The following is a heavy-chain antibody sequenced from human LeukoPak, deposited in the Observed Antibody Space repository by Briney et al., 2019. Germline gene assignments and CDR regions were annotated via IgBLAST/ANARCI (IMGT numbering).Heavy chain of an antibody. CDR1: GASISSYY. Sequence: SETLSLTCTVSGASISSYYWSWIRRPPGRGLGWFGFFFYSGGTTYNPSPTSRVTLPVETSKNKFSLNLSCVTSAATAVYYVARLDSNWFDPWRQKTRDTVSS. J-gene: IGHJ5*02. CDR2: FFYSGGT. V-gene: IGHV4-59*08. D-gene: IGHD3-22*01. CDR3: ARLDSNWFDP.